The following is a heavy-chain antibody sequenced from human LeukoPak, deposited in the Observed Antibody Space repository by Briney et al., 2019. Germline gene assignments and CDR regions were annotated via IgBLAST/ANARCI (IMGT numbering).Heavy chain of an antibody. CDR2: TYYRSKWYN. J-gene: IGHJ4*02. Sequence: SQTVSLTCASSGDSVSSNSAAWNWIRQSPSRGLEWLGRTYYRSKWYNDYAVSVKSRVTINPDTSKNQFSLQLNSVTPEDTAVYYCARGQYCYESSAYYYFDYWGQGTLVTVSS. V-gene: IGHV6-1*01. D-gene: IGHD3-22*01. CDR3: ARGQYCYESSAYYYFDY. CDR1: GDSVSSNSAA.